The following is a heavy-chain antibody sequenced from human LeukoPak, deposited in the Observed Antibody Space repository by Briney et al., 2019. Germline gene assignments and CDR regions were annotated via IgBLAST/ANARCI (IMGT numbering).Heavy chain of an antibody. D-gene: IGHD1-26*01. CDR2: ISSSGSTI. V-gene: IGHV3-11*01. CDR3: ARDFGAFYYYYYMDV. Sequence: GGSLRLSCAASGFTFSDYYMSWIRQAPGKGLEWVSYISSSGSTIYYADSVKGRFTISRDTAKNSLYLQMNSLRAEDTAVYYCARDFGAFYYYYYMDVWGKGTTVTVSS. CDR1: GFTFSDYY. J-gene: IGHJ6*03.